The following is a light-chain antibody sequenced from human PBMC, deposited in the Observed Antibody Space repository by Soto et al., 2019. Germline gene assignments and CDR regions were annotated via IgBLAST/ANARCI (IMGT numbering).Light chain of an antibody. CDR2: DVS. CDR3: SSYTSSSTRV. CDR1: SNDVGGYNY. J-gene: IGLJ1*01. V-gene: IGLV2-14*01. Sequence: QSALTKPASVSGSPGQSITISCTGSSNDVGGYNYVSWYQQHPGKAPKLMIYDVSDRPSGVSNRFSGSKSGNTASLTISGLQAEDEADYYCSSYTSSSTRVFGTGTKLTVL.